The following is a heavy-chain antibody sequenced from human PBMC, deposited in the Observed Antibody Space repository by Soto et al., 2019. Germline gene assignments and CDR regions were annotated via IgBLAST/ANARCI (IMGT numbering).Heavy chain of an antibody. CDR2: INAGNGNT. CDR3: ARDFDWNGDAFDI. V-gene: IGHV1-3*01. D-gene: IGHD1-1*01. CDR1: GYTFTSYA. J-gene: IGHJ3*02. Sequence: QVPLVQSGAEVKKPGASVKVSCKASGYTFTSYAMHWVRQAPGQRLEWMGWINAGNGNTKYSQKFQGRVTITRDTSASTAYMELSSLRSEDTAVYYCARDFDWNGDAFDIWGQGTMVTVSS.